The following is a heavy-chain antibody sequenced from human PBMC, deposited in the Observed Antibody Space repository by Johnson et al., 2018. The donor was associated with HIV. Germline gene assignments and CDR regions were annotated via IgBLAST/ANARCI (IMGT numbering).Heavy chain of an antibody. D-gene: IGHD2-2*02. CDR2: IYSGGST. CDR3: AKGSTSCYNAFDI. V-gene: IGHV3-66*01. CDR1: GFSVSSNY. Sequence: EVQLVESGGGLVQPGGSLRLSCSASGFSVSSNYMTWVRQAPGKGLEWVSVIYSGGSTYYADSVKGRFTISRDNSKNTLYLQMNSLRAEDTAVYYCAKGSTSCYNAFDIWGQGTMVTVSP. J-gene: IGHJ3*02.